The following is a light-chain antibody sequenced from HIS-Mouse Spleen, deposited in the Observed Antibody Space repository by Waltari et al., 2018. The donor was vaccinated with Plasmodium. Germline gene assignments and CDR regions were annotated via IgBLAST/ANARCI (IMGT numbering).Light chain of an antibody. CDR2: QDS. V-gene: IGLV3-1*01. Sequence: SYELTQPPSVSVSPGQTASITCSGDKLGDKYACWYQQKPGQYPVLVIYQDSKRPSGMPELFAGSNSGNTATLTISGTQAMDEADYYCQAWDSSTVVFGGGTKLTVL. J-gene: IGLJ2*01. CDR1: KLGDKY. CDR3: QAWDSSTVV.